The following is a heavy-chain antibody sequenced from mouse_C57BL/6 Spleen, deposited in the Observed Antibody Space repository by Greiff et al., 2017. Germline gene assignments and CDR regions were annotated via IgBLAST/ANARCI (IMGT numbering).Heavy chain of an antibody. V-gene: IGHV1-64*01. CDR1: GYTFTSYW. J-gene: IGHJ4*01. D-gene: IGHD4-1*01. CDR3: ARWSRTGTGAMDY. CDR2: IHPNSGST. Sequence: VQLQQPGAELVKPGASVKLSCKASGYTFTSYWMHWVKQRPGQGLEWIGMIHPNSGSTNYNEKFKSKATLTVDKSSSTAYMQLSSLTSEDSAVYYCARWSRTGTGAMDYWGQGTSVTVSS.